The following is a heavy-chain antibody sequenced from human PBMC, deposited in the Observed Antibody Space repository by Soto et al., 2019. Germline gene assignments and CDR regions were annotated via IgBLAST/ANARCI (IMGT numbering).Heavy chain of an antibody. D-gene: IGHD2-21*02. Sequence: EVQLVESGGGLVQPGGSLRLSCAASGFTFSSYSMNWVRQAPGKGLEWVSYISSSSSTIYYADSVKGRFTSPRANAKNSLEHQMKSLRAEDTAVYCCAREVGDSNWFDPWAQGTLVPFPP. CDR1: GFTFSSYS. J-gene: IGHJ5*02. CDR3: AREVGDSNWFDP. CDR2: ISSSSSTI. V-gene: IGHV3-48*01.